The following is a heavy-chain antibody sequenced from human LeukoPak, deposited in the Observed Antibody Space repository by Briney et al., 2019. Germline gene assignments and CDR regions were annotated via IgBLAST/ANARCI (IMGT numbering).Heavy chain of an antibody. V-gene: IGHV3-13*01. Sequence: GGSLRLSCAASGFTFSKDDFHWVRQAPGKGLEWVAAICVTGDTYYADFVKGRFTISGEDADNSLYLQMRSLGTGDAALYYCTKEFCGSRAACAGGSYYDFWGRGALVTVSS. D-gene: IGHD2-15*01. J-gene: IGHJ2*01. CDR3: TKEFCGSRAACAGGSYYDF. CDR1: GFTFSKDD. CDR2: ICVTGDT.